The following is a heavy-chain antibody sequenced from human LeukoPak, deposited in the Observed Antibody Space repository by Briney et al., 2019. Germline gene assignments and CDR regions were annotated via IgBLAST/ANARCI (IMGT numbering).Heavy chain of an antibody. CDR3: ARAPVGPVTFLYFDY. CDR1: GGSISSGGYY. J-gene: IGHJ4*02. D-gene: IGHD4-17*01. Sequence: PSQTLSLTCTVSGGSISSGGYYWNWIRQHPGKGLEWIGYIYYSGSTYYNPSLKSRVTISVDTSKNQFSLKLSSVTAADTAVYYCARAPVGPVTFLYFDYWGQGTLVTVSS. CDR2: IYYSGST. V-gene: IGHV4-31*03.